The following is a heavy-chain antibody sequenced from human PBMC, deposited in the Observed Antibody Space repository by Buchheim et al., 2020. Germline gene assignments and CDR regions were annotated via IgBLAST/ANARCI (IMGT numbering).Heavy chain of an antibody. CDR3: ARKRTDGMDV. CDR2: ISYDGSNK. J-gene: IGHJ6*02. CDR1: GFTFSSYG. Sequence: QVQLVESGGGVVQPGRSLRLSCAASGFTFSSYGMHWVRQAPGKGLEWVAVISYDGSNKYYADSVKGRFTISRDNSKNTLYLQMNSLRAEDTAVYYCARKRTDGMDVWGQGTT. V-gene: IGHV3-30*03.